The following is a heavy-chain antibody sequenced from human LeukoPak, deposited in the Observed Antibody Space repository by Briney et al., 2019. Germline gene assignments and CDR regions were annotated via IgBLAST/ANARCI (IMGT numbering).Heavy chain of an antibody. CDR1: GFTFSNHW. CDR3: ARSAAAGRIVATFGY. D-gene: IGHD5-12*01. J-gene: IGHJ4*02. V-gene: IGHV3-74*01. CDR2: TNSDGSST. Sequence: GGSLRLSCAASGFTFSNHWMHWVRQAPVKGLIWVSRTNSDGSSTTYADSVKGRFTISRDNSKNTLYLQMNSLRTEDTAVYYCARSAAAGRIVATFGYWGQGTLVIVSS.